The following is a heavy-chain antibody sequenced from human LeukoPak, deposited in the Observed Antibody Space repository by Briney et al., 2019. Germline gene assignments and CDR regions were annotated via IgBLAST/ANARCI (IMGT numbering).Heavy chain of an antibody. CDR2: INSDGSST. J-gene: IGHJ4*02. CDR3: ARDSIHQSRGIAVAGRVY. V-gene: IGHV3-74*01. CDR1: GFTFSSYW. Sequence: GSLRLSCAASGFTFSSYWMHLVRQAPGKGLVWVSRINSDGSSTSYADSVKGRFTISRDNAKNTLYLQMNSLRAEDTAVYYCARDSIHQSRGIAVAGRVYWGQGTLVTVSS. D-gene: IGHD6-19*01.